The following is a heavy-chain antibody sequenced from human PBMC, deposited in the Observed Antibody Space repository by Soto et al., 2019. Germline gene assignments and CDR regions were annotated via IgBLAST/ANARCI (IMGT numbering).Heavy chain of an antibody. CDR2: IKQDGSEK. V-gene: IGHV3-7*01. D-gene: IGHD3-3*01. CDR1: GFTFSSYW. CDR3: GGDFYDFWGGYYYDY. J-gene: IGHJ4*02. Sequence: EVQLVESGGGLVQPGGSLRLSCAASGFTFSSYWMSWVRQAPGKGLEWVANIKQDGSEKYYVDSVKGRITISRDNAKNSMYLQINRLRGEDTAGYYFGGDFYDFWGGYYYDYWGQGTLVTVSS.